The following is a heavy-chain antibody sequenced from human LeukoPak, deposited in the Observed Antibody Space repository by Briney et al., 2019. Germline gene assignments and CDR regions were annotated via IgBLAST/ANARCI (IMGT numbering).Heavy chain of an antibody. J-gene: IGHJ3*02. CDR3: ASAREEKVLRYFDWLFGPQNDAFDI. D-gene: IGHD3-9*01. CDR1: GFTFSSYW. CDR2: INSDGSST. Sequence: PGGSLRLSCAASGFTFSSYWMHWVRQAPGKGLVWVSRINSDGSSTSYADSVKGRFTTSRDNAKNTLYLQMNSLRAEDTAVYYCASAREEKVLRYFDWLFGPQNDAFDIWGQGTMVTVSS. V-gene: IGHV3-74*01.